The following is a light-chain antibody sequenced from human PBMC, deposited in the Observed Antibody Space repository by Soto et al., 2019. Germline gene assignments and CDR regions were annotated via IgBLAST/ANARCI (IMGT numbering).Light chain of an antibody. J-gene: IGKJ1*01. Sequence: DIQMTQSPSTLSGSAGDRVTITCRASQTISSWLAWYQQKPGKAPKPLSYAASALESGVSSRFSGRGSGTEFTLTINSLQPEDFATYYCQQYKSYLRTFGQGTKVDIK. CDR3: QQYKSYLRT. V-gene: IGKV1-5*01. CDR2: AAS. CDR1: QTISSW.